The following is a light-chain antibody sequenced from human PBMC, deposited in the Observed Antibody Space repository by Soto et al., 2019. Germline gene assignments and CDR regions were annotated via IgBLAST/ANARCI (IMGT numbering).Light chain of an antibody. Sequence: EIVMTQSSATLSVSPGERATLSCRASQSVSSNLAWYQRKPGQAPRLLIYGASTRATGIPARFSGSGSGAEFTLTIGSLQSEDFAVYYCQQYNNLYSFGQGTKLEI. CDR3: QQYNNLYS. CDR2: GAS. CDR1: QSVSSN. V-gene: IGKV3-15*01. J-gene: IGKJ2*01.